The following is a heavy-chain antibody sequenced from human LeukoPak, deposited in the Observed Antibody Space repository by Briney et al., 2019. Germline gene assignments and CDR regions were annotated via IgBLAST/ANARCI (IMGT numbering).Heavy chain of an antibody. V-gene: IGHV1-69*06. CDR2: IIPIFGTA. Sequence: ASVKVSCKASGGTFSSYAISWVRQAPGQGLEWMGGIIPIFGTANYAQKFQGRVTITADKSTSTAYMELSSLRSEDTAVYYCARDPLGYYDSSGYYRPDAFDIWGQGTMVTVSS. CDR1: GGTFSSYA. D-gene: IGHD3-22*01. J-gene: IGHJ3*02. CDR3: ARDPLGYYDSSGYYRPDAFDI.